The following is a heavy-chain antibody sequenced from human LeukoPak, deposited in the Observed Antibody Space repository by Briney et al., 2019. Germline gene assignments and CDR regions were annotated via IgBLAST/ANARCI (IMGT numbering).Heavy chain of an antibody. D-gene: IGHD2-8*02. CDR2: IFPSGGEI. J-gene: IGHJ4*02. CDR1: GITFSSSS. V-gene: IGHV3-23*01. Sequence: GGSLRLSCLASGITFSSSSMSWVRQAPGKGLEWVSSIFPSGGEIHYADSVRGRFTISRDNSKRNLSLQMNSLRAEDTAIYYCATYRQVLLPFESWGQGTLVTVSS. CDR3: ATYRQVLLPFES.